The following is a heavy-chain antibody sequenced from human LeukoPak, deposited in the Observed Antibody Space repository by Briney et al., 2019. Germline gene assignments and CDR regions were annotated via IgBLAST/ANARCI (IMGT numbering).Heavy chain of an antibody. V-gene: IGHV3-33*01. CDR2: IWYDGSNK. D-gene: IGHD2-21*02. Sequence: GRSLRLSCAASGFTFSSYGMHWVRQAPGKGLEWVAVIWYDGSNKYYADSVKGRFTISRDNSKNTLYLQMNSLRAEDTAVYYCARADLFGGDANDYWGQGTLVTVSS. CDR3: ARADLFGGDANDY. CDR1: GFTFSSYG. J-gene: IGHJ4*02.